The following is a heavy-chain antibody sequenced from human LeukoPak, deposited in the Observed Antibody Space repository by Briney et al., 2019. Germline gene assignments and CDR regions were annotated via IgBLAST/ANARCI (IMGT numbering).Heavy chain of an antibody. CDR2: INPNSGGT. D-gene: IGHD3-22*01. J-gene: IGHJ4*02. CDR1: GHTFTGYY. CDR3: ASFNYYDSSGYNY. Sequence: GASVKVSCKASGHTFTGYYMHWVRQAPGQGLEWMGWINPNSGGTNYAQKFQGRVTMTRDTSISTAYMELSRLRSDDTAVYYCASFNYYDSSGYNYWGQGTLVTVSS. V-gene: IGHV1-2*02.